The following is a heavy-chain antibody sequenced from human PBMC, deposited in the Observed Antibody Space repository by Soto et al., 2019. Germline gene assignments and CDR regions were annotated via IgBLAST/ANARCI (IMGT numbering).Heavy chain of an antibody. CDR2: ISYDGSNK. CDR1: GFTFSSYG. V-gene: IGHV3-30*18. J-gene: IGHJ4*02. Sequence: PGGSLRLSCAASGFTFSSYGMHWVRQAPGKGLEWVAVISYDGSNKYYADSVKGRFTISRDNSKNTLYLQMNSLRAEDTAVYYCAKDRKWSPGYWGQGTLVTVSS. D-gene: IGHD3-3*01. CDR3: AKDRKWSPGY.